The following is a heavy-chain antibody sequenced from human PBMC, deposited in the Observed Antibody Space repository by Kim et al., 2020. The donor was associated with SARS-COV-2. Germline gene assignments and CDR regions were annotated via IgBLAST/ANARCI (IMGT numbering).Heavy chain of an antibody. CDR3: ARGRGSSGWYYFDY. D-gene: IGHD6-19*01. CDR2: INHSGST. Sequence: SETLSLTCAVYGGSFSGYYWSWIRQPPGKGLEWIGEINHSGSTNYNPSLKSRVTISVDTSKNQFSLKLSSVTAADTAVYYCARGRGSSGWYYFDYWGQGT. CDR1: GGSFSGYY. J-gene: IGHJ4*02. V-gene: IGHV4-34*01.